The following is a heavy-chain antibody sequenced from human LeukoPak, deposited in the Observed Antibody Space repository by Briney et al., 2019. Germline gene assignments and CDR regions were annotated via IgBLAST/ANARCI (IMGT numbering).Heavy chain of an antibody. CDR3: ASNSNYETRDYYGMDV. D-gene: IGHD4-11*01. J-gene: IGHJ6*02. CDR2: XIPIFGTA. Sequence: SGGTFSSYAXXXXRQAXGQGLEXXXXXIPIFGTANYAQKFQGRVTITADESTSTAYMELSSLRSEDTAVYYCASNSNYETRDYYGMDVWGQGTTVTVSS. V-gene: IGHV1-69*01. CDR1: GGTFSSYA.